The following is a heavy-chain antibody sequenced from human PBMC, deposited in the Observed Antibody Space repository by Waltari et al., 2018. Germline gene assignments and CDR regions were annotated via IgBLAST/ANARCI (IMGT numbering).Heavy chain of an antibody. CDR1: AFPFRSYA. CDR3: ARDYCDRTNCHGMDV. CDR2: ISYNARNI. J-gene: IGHJ6*02. D-gene: IGHD3-22*01. Sequence: QVQLVESGGGVVQPGRSLILSCAASAFPFRSYAMHWVRQAPGKGLEWVAVISYNARNIYYVDSVKGRFTISRDNSKKTLFLQMNSLRAEDTAIYYCARDYCDRTNCHGMDVWGQGTAVTVSS. V-gene: IGHV3-30*04.